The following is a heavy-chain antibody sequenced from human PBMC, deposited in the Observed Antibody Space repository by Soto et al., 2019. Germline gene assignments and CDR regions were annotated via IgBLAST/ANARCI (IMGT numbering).Heavy chain of an antibody. Sequence: PGGSLRLSCAASGFTFSSYWMDWVRQAPGKGLEWVANINQDGSEKHYVDPVKGRFTISRDNAKNSLYLQMSRLTAEDSALYYCAASLDYWGQGTRVTVSS. CDR3: AASLDY. J-gene: IGHJ4*02. V-gene: IGHV3-7*01. CDR1: GFTFSSYW. CDR2: INQDGSEK.